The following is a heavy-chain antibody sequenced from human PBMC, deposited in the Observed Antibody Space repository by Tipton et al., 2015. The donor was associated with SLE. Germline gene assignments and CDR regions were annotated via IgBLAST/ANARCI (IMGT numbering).Heavy chain of an antibody. Sequence: SLRLSCGVSGFTFSTFGMHWVRQTPGKGLEWLAFIWYDGSKKFYADPVEGRFTISRDNSKKTLWLHMNSLRAEDTAIYHCARDKGYGDYVGWYFDLWGRGTLVSVSS. CDR2: IWYDGSKK. V-gene: IGHV3-33*08. CDR3: ARDKGYGDYVGWYFDL. CDR1: GFTFSTFG. D-gene: IGHD4-17*01. J-gene: IGHJ2*01.